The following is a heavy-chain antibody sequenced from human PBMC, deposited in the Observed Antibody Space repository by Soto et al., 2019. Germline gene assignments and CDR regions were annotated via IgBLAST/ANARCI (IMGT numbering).Heavy chain of an antibody. D-gene: IGHD2-2*02. CDR1: GYTFTSYG. CDR3: ARDFYQLLYQTPNWFDP. CDR2: ISAYNGNT. Sequence: ALVKVSCKASGYTFTSYGISWVRQAPGQGLEWMGWISAYNGNTNYAQKLQGRVTMTTDTSTSTAYMELRSLRSDDTAVYYCARDFYQLLYQTPNWFDPWGQGTLVTVSS. J-gene: IGHJ5*02. V-gene: IGHV1-18*04.